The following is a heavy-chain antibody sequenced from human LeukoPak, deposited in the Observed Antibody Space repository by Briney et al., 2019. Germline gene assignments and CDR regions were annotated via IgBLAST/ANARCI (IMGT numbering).Heavy chain of an antibody. V-gene: IGHV3-53*01. CDR2: IYSGST. J-gene: IGHJ4*02. D-gene: IGHD4/OR15-4a*01. CDR1: VFTVTSNS. Sequence: PGGSLRLSCTVSVFTVTSNSMSWVRQAPGKGLEWVSFIYSGSTHYSDSVKGRFTISRENSKNTLYLQMNSLRAEDTAVYYCARRAGAYSHPYDYWGQGTLVTVSS. CDR3: ARRAGAYSHPYDY.